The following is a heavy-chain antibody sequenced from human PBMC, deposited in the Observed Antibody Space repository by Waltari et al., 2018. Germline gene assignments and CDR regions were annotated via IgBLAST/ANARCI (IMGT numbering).Heavy chain of an antibody. D-gene: IGHD1-1*01. V-gene: IGHV3-53*01. Sequence: EVQVVESGGDLIQPGGSLRLSCAASGFTVSSNYMSWVRQAPGKGLEWISVIYSGGSTYYADSVKGRFTISRDNSKNTLYLQMSSLRAEDTAMYYCARVGTGTVDCWGQGTLVTVSS. CDR2: IYSGGST. J-gene: IGHJ4*02. CDR3: ARVGTGTVDC. CDR1: GFTVSSNY.